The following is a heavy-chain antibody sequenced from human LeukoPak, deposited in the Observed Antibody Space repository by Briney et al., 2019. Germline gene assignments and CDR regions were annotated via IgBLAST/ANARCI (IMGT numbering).Heavy chain of an antibody. D-gene: IGHD1-26*01. Sequence: GGSLRLSCTNSGFTFGDYAMSWVRQAPGKGREWVGFIRSKAYGGTTEYAASVKGRFTISRDDSKSIAYLQMNSLKTEDTAVYYCTRDTYSGSYYFGYWGQGALVTASS. CDR3: TRDTYSGSYYFGY. CDR1: GFTFGDYA. J-gene: IGHJ4*02. CDR2: IRSKAYGGTT. V-gene: IGHV3-49*04.